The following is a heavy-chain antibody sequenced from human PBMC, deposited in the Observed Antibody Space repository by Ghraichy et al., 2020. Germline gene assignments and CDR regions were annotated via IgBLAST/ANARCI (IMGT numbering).Heavy chain of an antibody. Sequence: GGSLRLSCAASGFTFSTYWMHWVRQAPGKGLMWVSRINSDGSSTTYADSVKGRFTISRDNAKNTLYLQMNSLRAEDTAVYYCARGSERVAAAGRGNWFDPWGQGTLVTVSS. CDR1: GFTFSTYW. V-gene: IGHV3-74*01. D-gene: IGHD6-13*01. J-gene: IGHJ5*02. CDR3: ARGSERVAAAGRGNWFDP. CDR2: INSDGSST.